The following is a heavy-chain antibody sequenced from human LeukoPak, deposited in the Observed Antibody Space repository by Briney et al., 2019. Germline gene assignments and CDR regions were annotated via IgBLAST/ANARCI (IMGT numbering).Heavy chain of an antibody. J-gene: IGHJ6*03. D-gene: IGHD2-2*02. CDR2: IIPMFGTA. CDR1: GYTFTSYD. V-gene: IGHV1-69*13. CDR3: ARDPCSTSCYRGGYYYYYMDV. Sequence: ASVKVSCKASGYTFTSYDISWVRQAPGQGLEWMGGIIPMFGTANYAQKFQGRVTITADESTNTAHMELSSLRSEDTAVYYCARDPCSTSCYRGGYYYYYMDVWGKGTTVTVSS.